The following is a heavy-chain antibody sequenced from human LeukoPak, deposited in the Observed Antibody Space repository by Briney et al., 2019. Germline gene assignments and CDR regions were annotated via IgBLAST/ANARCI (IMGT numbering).Heavy chain of an antibody. D-gene: IGHD6-13*01. CDR3: ASGGPGCDSSSWYNY. Sequence: ASVKVSCKTSGYTFTSYGINWVRQAPGQGLEWMGWINAYNGNRNYAQKLQGRVTMTTDTSTSTAYMELRSLRSDDTAVYYCASGGPGCDSSSWYNYWGQGTLVTVSS. CDR2: INAYNGNR. V-gene: IGHV1-18*01. CDR1: GYTFTSYG. J-gene: IGHJ4*02.